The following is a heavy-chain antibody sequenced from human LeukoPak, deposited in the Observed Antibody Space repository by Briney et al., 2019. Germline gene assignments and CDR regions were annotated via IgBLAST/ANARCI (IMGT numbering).Heavy chain of an antibody. CDR3: ASYPGTSAEYFQH. Sequence: GGIIPIFGTANYAQKFQGRVTITADESTSTAYMELSSLRSEDTAVYYCASYPGTSAEYFQHWGRGTLVTVSS. CDR2: IIPIFGTA. V-gene: IGHV1-69*01. J-gene: IGHJ1*01. D-gene: IGHD1-1*01.